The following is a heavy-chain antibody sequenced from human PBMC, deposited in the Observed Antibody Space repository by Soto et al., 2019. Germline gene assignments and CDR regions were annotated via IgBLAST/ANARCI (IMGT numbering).Heavy chain of an antibody. V-gene: IGHV3-11*06. Sequence: QVQLVESGGGLVKPGGSLRLACGASGYSFGDSYMSWVRQAPGKGLEWLSYISGGSSYTNYADSVKGRFTISRDNAKRSLYLEMNSLRADDTAVYYCEKTIVAASGYYFDHWGQGNLVTVSS. CDR1: GYSFGDSY. J-gene: IGHJ4*02. D-gene: IGHD2-21*01. CDR2: ISGGSSYT. CDR3: EKTIVAASGYYFDH.